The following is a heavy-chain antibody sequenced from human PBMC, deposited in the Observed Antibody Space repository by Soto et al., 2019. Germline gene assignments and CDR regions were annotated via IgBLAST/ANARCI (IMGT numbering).Heavy chain of an antibody. J-gene: IGHJ4*02. Sequence: VQLVESGGGLVKPGGSLRLSCAASGFTFSDYYMTWIRQAPGKGLEWISYISISGSNIHYADSVKGRFTISRDNAKKSLYLQMDSLRAEDTAVYFCARGWRYDFWSGYFEFWGQGALVTVSS. CDR2: ISISGSNI. D-gene: IGHD3-3*01. CDR3: ARGWRYDFWSGYFEF. CDR1: GFTFSDYY. V-gene: IGHV3-11*01.